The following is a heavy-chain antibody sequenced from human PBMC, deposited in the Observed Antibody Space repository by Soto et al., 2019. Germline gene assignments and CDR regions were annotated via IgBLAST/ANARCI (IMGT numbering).Heavy chain of an antibody. J-gene: IGHJ4*02. Sequence: GGSLRLSCAASGFTFSSYAMSCVRQAPGKGLEWVSAISGSGGSTYYADSVKGRFTISRDNSKNTLYLQMNSLRAEDTAVYYCARKGRITYYDFWSGYPVPYYFDYWGQVTLVTVSS. D-gene: IGHD3-3*01. V-gene: IGHV3-23*01. CDR2: ISGSGGST. CDR3: ARKGRITYYDFWSGYPVPYYFDY. CDR1: GFTFSSYA.